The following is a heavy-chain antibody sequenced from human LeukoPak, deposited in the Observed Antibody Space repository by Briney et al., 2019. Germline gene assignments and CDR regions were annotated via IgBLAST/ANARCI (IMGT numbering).Heavy chain of an antibody. CDR2: IYPGDSDT. CDR3: ARGYDLLYAFQH. CDR1: GYSFATYW. J-gene: IGHJ1*01. D-gene: IGHD3-16*01. V-gene: IGHV5-51*01. Sequence: GESLKISRKGSGYSFATYWIGWVRQVPGKGLEWMGIIYPGDSDTRYSPSFQGRVTISADKSISTAYLQWSSLKASDTAMYYCARGYDLLYAFQHWGQGTLVTVSS.